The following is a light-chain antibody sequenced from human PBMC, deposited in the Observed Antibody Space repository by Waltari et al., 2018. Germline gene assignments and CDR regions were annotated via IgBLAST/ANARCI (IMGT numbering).Light chain of an antibody. CDR1: QGISSY. CDR3: QQLNSYPFT. CDR2: VAT. Sequence: IQLTQSPSSLSASVGDRVTITCRASQGISSYLAWYQQQPGKAPKLLIYVATTLQSGVPARFSGGGSGTDFTLTISSLQPEDFATYYCQQLNSYPFTFGGGTKVEMK. J-gene: IGKJ4*01. V-gene: IGKV1-9*01.